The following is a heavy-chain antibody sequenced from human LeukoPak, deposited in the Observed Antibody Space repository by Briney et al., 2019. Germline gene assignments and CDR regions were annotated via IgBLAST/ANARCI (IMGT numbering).Heavy chain of an antibody. Sequence: KPSETLSLTCAVYGGSFSGYYWSWIRQPPGKGLEWIGEINHSGSTNSNPSLKSRVTISVDTSKNQFSLKLSSVTAADTAVYYCARAPRGRHNWFDPWGQGTLVTVSS. CDR2: INHSGST. V-gene: IGHV4-34*01. CDR1: GGSFSGYY. J-gene: IGHJ5*02. D-gene: IGHD3-16*01. CDR3: ARAPRGRHNWFDP.